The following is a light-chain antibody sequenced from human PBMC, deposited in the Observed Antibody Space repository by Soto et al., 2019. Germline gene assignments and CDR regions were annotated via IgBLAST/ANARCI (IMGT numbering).Light chain of an antibody. J-gene: IGKJ4*01. CDR1: QSISSG. Sequence: DIQMTQFPYTQSASVGDRVTITCRACQSISSGVAWYQQKPGEVPNLLIYKAPTLESGVPSRFSGSVSGTEFTLTVNSLQPDDFATYYCQRYDSYPLTFGGGTKVDIK. V-gene: IGKV1-5*03. CDR3: QRYDSYPLT. CDR2: KAP.